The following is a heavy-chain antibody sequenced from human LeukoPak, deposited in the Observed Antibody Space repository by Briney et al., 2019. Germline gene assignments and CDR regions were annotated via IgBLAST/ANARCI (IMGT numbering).Heavy chain of an antibody. V-gene: IGHV4-30-2*01. J-gene: IGHJ4*02. CDR2: IYHSGST. Sequence: SQTLSLTCAASGGSISSGGYSWSWIRQPPGKGLEWIGYIYHSGSTYYNPSLKSRVTISVDRSKNQFSLKLSSVTAADTAVYYCARGGANDYGDYVVDYWGQGTLVTVSS. CDR1: GGSISSGGYS. D-gene: IGHD4-17*01. CDR3: ARGGANDYGDYVVDY.